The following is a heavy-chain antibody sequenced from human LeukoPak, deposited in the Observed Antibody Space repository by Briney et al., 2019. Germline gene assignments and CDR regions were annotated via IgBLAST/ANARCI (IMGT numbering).Heavy chain of an antibody. CDR1: GFTFSTYA. D-gene: IGHD2-15*01. V-gene: IGHV3-23*01. Sequence: GGSLTLSCAASGFTFSTYAMSWVRQAPGKVLEWVSSISGSGGRTYYAEAVKGRFTISRDNSKNTLYLQMNSLRVEDTAVYYCAKRPCSGGSCSDFDYWGQGTLVTVSS. CDR2: ISGSGGRT. CDR3: AKRPCSGGSCSDFDY. J-gene: IGHJ4*02.